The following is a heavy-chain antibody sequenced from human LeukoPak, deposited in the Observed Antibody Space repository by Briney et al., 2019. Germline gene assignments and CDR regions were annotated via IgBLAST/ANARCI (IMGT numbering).Heavy chain of an antibody. D-gene: IGHD2-8*01. CDR1: GFIFSSYA. CDR3: AKDRSCTNDVCHGDFDY. Sequence: GGSLRLSCAASGFIFSSYAMRWVRQAPGKGREWVSTISGSDGSTYYADSVKGRFTISRDNSKNPGYPQMNSRRAEDTAVYYCAKDRSCTNDVCHGDFDYWGQGTLVTVSS. CDR2: ISGSDGST. J-gene: IGHJ4*02. V-gene: IGHV3-23*01.